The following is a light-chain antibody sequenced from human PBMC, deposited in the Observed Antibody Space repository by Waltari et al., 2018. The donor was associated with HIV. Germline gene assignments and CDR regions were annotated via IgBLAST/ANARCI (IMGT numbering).Light chain of an antibody. Sequence: EIVLAQSPDTLSLSPGERAILSCRASQSVNSGYLAWYQQRPGQAPRRLIFDTSRRTSGIPDRWSGSGAGTDFTLTISSLEPEDFAVYYCQQYGNSPPCTFGQGTKLEIK. J-gene: IGKJ2*02. V-gene: IGKV3-20*01. CDR3: QQYGNSPPCT. CDR2: DTS. CDR1: QSVNSGY.